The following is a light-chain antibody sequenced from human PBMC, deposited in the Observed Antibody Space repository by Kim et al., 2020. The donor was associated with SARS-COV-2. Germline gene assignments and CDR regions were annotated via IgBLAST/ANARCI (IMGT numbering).Light chain of an antibody. Sequence: TLFLSPGEIATLSYRASQSVISSYLAWYQQKPGLAPRLLIYGASCRATGIPDRFSGSGSGTDFTLTINGLEPEDFAVYYCQQYVTFGGGTKVDIK. CDR2: GAS. CDR3: QQYVT. V-gene: IGKV3-20*01. CDR1: QSVISSY. J-gene: IGKJ4*01.